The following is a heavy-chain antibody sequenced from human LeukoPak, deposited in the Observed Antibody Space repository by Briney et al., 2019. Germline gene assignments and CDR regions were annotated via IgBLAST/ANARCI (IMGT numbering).Heavy chain of an antibody. CDR2: ISSSSSYI. D-gene: IGHD1-26*01. V-gene: IGHV3-21*01. Sequence: GGSLRLPCAASGFTFSSYSMNWVRQAPGKGLEWVSSISSSSSYIYYADSVKGRFTFSRDNAKNSLYLQMNSLRAEDTAVYYCARDGGSYFPFDYWGQGTLVTVSS. CDR1: GFTFSSYS. J-gene: IGHJ4*02. CDR3: ARDGGSYFPFDY.